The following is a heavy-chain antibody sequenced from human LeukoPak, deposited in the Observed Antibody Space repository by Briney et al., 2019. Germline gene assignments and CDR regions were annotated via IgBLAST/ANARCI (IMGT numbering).Heavy chain of an antibody. CDR3: ATAIVAVERGFDP. CDR2: FDPEDGET. CDR1: GYTFTSYG. V-gene: IGHV1-24*01. D-gene: IGHD3-22*01. J-gene: IGHJ5*02. Sequence: ASVKVSCKASGYTFTSYGISWVRQAPGKGLEWMGGFDPEDGETIYAQKFQGRVTMTEDTSTDTAYMELSSLRSEDTAVYYCATAIVAVERGFDPWGQGTLVTVSS.